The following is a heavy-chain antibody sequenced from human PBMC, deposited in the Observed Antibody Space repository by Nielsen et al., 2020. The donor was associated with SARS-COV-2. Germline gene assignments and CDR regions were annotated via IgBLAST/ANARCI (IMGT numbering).Heavy chain of an antibody. V-gene: IGHV3-9*01. CDR1: GFTFDDYA. Sequence: SLKISCVGSGFTFDDYAMHWVRQAPGKGLEGVSGICWNSVSIDYADSVKGRFTISRDNAKSSLYLQMNSLRAEDTAFYYCAKGYGDYVGFFDVLGRGTLVTVSS. CDR3: AKGYGDYVGFFDV. J-gene: IGHJ2*01. D-gene: IGHD4-17*01. CDR2: ICWNSVSI.